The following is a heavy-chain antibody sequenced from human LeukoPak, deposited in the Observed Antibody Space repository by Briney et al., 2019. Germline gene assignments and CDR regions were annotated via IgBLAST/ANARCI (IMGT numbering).Heavy chain of an antibody. J-gene: IGHJ3*02. CDR3: AKGRGESSGHRDGFDI. D-gene: IGHD6-19*01. V-gene: IGHV3-33*06. CDR1: GFTFSSYG. CDR2: IWYDGSNK. Sequence: PGGSLRLSCAASGFTFSSYGMHWVRQAPGKGLEWVAVIWYDGSNKYYADSVKGRFTISRDNSKNTLYLQMNSLRAEDTAVYYCAKGRGESSGHRDGFDIWGQGTMVTVSS.